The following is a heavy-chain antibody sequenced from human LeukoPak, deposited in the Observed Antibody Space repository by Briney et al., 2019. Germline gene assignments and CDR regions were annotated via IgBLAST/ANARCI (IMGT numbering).Heavy chain of an antibody. CDR3: AGSNSSGWYGGFMDY. D-gene: IGHD6-19*01. Sequence: PGRSLRLSCAASGFTFSSYAMHWVRQAPGKGLEWVAVISYDGSNKYYADSVKGRFTISRDNSKNTLYLQMNSLRAEDTAVYYCAGSNSSGWYGGFMDYWGQGTLVTVSS. V-gene: IGHV3-30-3*01. CDR2: ISYDGSNK. J-gene: IGHJ4*02. CDR1: GFTFSSYA.